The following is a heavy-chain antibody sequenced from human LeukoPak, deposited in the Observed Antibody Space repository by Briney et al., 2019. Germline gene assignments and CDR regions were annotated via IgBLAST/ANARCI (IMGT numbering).Heavy chain of an antibody. V-gene: IGHV3-23*01. CDR3: AKNGNGNYDILTGYYILYYYGMDV. CDR2: ISGSGGST. CDR1: GFSFSNYA. D-gene: IGHD3-9*01. Sequence: GGSLRLSCTASGFSFSNYAMSWVRQAPGKGLEWVSSISGSGGSTYHADSVKGRFTISRDNAKNTLFLQMNSLRAEDTAVYYCAKNGNGNYDILTGYYILYYYGMDVWGQGTTVTVSS. J-gene: IGHJ6*02.